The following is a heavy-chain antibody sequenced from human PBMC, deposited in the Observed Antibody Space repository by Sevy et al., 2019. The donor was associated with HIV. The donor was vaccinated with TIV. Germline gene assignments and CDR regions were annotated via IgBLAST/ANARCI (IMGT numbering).Heavy chain of an antibody. J-gene: IGHJ6*02. Sequence: GGSLRLSCAASGFTFSDSWMTWVRQAPGKGLEWVANIKEDGNDRYYVDSVKGRFTLSRDNAKMSVYLELTSLRVEDSAIYYCARGRRNWGLGGLDVWGQGTTVTVSS. D-gene: IGHD3-16*01. CDR2: IKEDGNDR. V-gene: IGHV3-7*01. CDR1: GFTFSDSW. CDR3: ARGRRNWGLGGLDV.